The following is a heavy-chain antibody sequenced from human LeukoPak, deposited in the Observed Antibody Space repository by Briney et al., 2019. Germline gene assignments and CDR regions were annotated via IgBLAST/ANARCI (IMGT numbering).Heavy chain of an antibody. CDR3: AKQLGYCSDGSCYFPY. V-gene: IGHV3-23*01. J-gene: IGHJ4*02. CDR2: ISNNGGYT. CDR1: GFTFSSYS. D-gene: IGHD2-15*01. Sequence: PGGSLRLSCAASGFTFSSYSMNWVRQAPGKGLEWVSAISNNGGYTYYADSVQGRFTISRDNSKSTLCLQVNSLRAEDTAVYYCAKQLGYCSDGSCYFPYWGQGTLVTVSS.